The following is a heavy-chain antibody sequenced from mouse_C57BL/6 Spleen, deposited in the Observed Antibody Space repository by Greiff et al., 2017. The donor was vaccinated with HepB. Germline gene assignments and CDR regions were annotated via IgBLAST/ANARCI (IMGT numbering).Heavy chain of an antibody. CDR1: GFTFSSYG. Sequence: EVHLVESGGDLVKPGGSLKLSCAASGFTFSSYGMSWVRQTPDKRLEWVATISSGGSYTYYPDSVKGRFTISRDNAKNTLYLQMSSLKSEDTAMYHCARQYPLLAMDYWGQGTSVTVSS. CDR2: ISSGGSYT. CDR3: ARQYPLLAMDY. J-gene: IGHJ4*01. V-gene: IGHV5-6*01. D-gene: IGHD5-1*01.